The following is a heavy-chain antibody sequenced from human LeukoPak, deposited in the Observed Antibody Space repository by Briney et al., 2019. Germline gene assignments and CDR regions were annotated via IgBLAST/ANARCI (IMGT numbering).Heavy chain of an antibody. CDR3: AVDGIVVGAFDI. D-gene: IGHD3-22*01. V-gene: IGHV3-21*01. J-gene: IGHJ3*02. CDR2: ISSSSSYI. CDR1: GFTFSSYS. Sequence: GGSLRLSCSASGFTFSSYSMNWVRQAPGKGLEWVSSISSSSSYIYYADSVKGRFTISRDNAKNSLYLQMNSLRAEDTAVYYCAVDGIVVGAFDIWGQGTMVTVSS.